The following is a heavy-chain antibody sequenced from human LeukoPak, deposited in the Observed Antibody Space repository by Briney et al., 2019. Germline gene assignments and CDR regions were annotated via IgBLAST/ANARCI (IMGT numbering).Heavy chain of an antibody. D-gene: IGHD6-6*01. CDR1: GFTFSSYW. Sequence: QPGGSLRLSCAASGFTFSSYWMHWVRQAPGNGLVWVSRINTDGSSTTYADSVRGRFTISRDNAKNTLYLQMNSLRAEDTAVFYCARGYSSSYRIDYWGQGTLVTVSS. CDR3: ARGYSSSYRIDY. V-gene: IGHV3-74*01. CDR2: INTDGSST. J-gene: IGHJ4*02.